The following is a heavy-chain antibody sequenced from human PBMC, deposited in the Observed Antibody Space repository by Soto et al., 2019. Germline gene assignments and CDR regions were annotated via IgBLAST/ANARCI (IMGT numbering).Heavy chain of an antibody. Sequence: GGSLRLCCAASGFTFSGYAMSWVRQAPGKGLEWVSALSGSGGSTYYADSVKGRFTISRDNSKNTMYLQMNSLTAEATAVYDCANRAGPGRFDYWGQGTLVTVSS. CDR1: GFTFSGYA. V-gene: IGHV3-23*01. CDR3: ANRAGPGRFDY. J-gene: IGHJ4*02. CDR2: LSGSGGST. D-gene: IGHD6-19*01.